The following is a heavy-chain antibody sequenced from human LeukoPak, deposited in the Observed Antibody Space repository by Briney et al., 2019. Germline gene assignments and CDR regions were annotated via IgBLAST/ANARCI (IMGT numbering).Heavy chain of an antibody. V-gene: IGHV5-51*01. J-gene: IGHJ4*02. CDR1: GYIFTTYW. Sequence: GESLKISCKASGYIFTTYWIGWVRQMPGKGLEWMGIIYPGDSDTRYSPSFQGQVTISADKSISTAYLQWSSLKASDTAMYYCARPPTERDFDYWGQGTLVTVSP. CDR2: IYPGDSDT. CDR3: ARPPTERDFDY.